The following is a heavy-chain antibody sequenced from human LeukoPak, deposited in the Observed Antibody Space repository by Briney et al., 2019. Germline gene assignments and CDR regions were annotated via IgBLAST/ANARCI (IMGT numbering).Heavy chain of an antibody. CDR3: ARAYYYDTSAKND. CDR1: GGSINSYY. J-gene: IGHJ4*02. Sequence: PSETLSLTCTVSGGSINSYYWSWIRQPAGKGLEWIGRMYSNGNTDYTPSLNSRLTMSLDTSKNHFSLKLSSVTAADTAVYYCARAYYYDTSAKNDWGQGTLVTVSS. CDR2: MYSNGNT. D-gene: IGHD3-22*01. V-gene: IGHV4-4*07.